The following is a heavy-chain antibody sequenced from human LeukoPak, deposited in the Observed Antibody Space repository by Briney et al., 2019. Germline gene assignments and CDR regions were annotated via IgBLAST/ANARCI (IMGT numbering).Heavy chain of an antibody. Sequence: GASVKVSCKASGYIFTGYGLSWVRQAPGQGLEWMGWISGYNGYTNYAQKVQDRVTMTTDTSTSTAYMELSSLRSEDTAVYYCARDIGSRGYDILTGYPYYYYMDVWGKGTTVTISS. CDR2: ISGYNGYT. D-gene: IGHD3-9*01. V-gene: IGHV1-18*01. CDR1: GYIFTGYG. J-gene: IGHJ6*03. CDR3: ARDIGSRGYDILTGYPYYYYMDV.